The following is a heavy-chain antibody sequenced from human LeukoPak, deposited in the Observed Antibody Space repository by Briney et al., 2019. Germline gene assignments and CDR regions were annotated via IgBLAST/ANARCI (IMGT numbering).Heavy chain of an antibody. V-gene: IGHV3-30*02. CDR1: GFTLSSYG. CDR2: IRYDGTNK. D-gene: IGHD3-10*01. CDR3: ARDELLWFGELFV. J-gene: IGHJ4*02. Sequence: PGGSRRLSCAASGFTLSSYGMHWVRQAPGKGLGWVAFIRYDGTNKYYADSVKGRFTISRDNSKNTLYLQMNSLRAEDTAVYYCARDELLWFGELFVWGQGTLVTVSS.